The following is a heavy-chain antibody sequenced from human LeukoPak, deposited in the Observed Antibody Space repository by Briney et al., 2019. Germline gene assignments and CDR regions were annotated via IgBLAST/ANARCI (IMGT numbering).Heavy chain of an antibody. V-gene: IGHV3-21*01. J-gene: IGHJ4*02. CDR3: ARDWYGDYGFDY. Sequence: GGSLRLSCAASGFTFSYYGMHWVRQAPGKGLEGVSSISSSSSYIYYADSVKGRFTISRDNAKNSLYLQMNSLRAEDTAVYYCARDWYGDYGFDYWGQGTLVTVSS. CDR2: ISSSSSYI. CDR1: GFTFSYYG. D-gene: IGHD4-17*01.